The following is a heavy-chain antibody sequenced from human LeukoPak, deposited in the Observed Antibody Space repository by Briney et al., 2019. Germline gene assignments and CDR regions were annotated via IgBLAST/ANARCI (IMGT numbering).Heavy chain of an antibody. J-gene: IGHJ6*02. CDR3: ARFNTHLFGVVIIGRGYGMDV. D-gene: IGHD3-3*01. V-gene: IGHV3-48*03. CDR1: GFTFSSYE. CDR2: ISSSGSTI. Sequence: PGGSLRLSCAASGFTFSSYEMNWVRQAPGKGLEWVSYISSSGSTIYYADSVKGRSTISRDNAKNSLYLQMNSLRAEDTAVYYCARFNTHLFGVVIIGRGYGMDVWGQGTTVTVSS.